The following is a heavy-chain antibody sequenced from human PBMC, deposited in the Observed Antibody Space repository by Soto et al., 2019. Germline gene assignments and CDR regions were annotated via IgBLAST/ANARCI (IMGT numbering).Heavy chain of an antibody. CDR2: ISAYNGNT. CDR1: GYTFTSYG. J-gene: IGHJ5*02. CDR3: ATVIGVVVPHSSGFDP. D-gene: IGHD2-2*01. Sequence: GASVKVSCKASGYTFTSYGISWVRQAPGQGLEWMGWISAYNGNTNYAQKLQGRVTMTTDTSTSTAYMELRSLRSDDTAVYYCATVIGVVVPHSSGFDPWGQGTLVTVSS. V-gene: IGHV1-18*01.